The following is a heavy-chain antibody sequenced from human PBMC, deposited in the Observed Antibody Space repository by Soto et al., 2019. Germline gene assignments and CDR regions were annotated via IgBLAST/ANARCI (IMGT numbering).Heavy chain of an antibody. V-gene: IGHV3-15*01. J-gene: IGHJ4*02. CDR2: IKSKTDGGTT. D-gene: IGHD5-12*01. CDR1: GITFSNAW. Sequence: VQLVESGGGLVKPGGSLRLSCAASGITFSNAWMSWVRQAPGKGLEWVGRIKSKTDGGTTDYAAPVKGRFTISRDDSKNTLYLQMNSLKTEDTAVYYCTTGDGYVYFDYWGQGTLVTVSS. CDR3: TTGDGYVYFDY.